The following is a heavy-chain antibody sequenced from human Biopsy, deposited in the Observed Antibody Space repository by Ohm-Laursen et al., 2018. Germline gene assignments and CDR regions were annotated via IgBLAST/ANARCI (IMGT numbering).Heavy chain of an antibody. CDR3: ARGDYFDSNGYFWFDP. V-gene: IGHV4-31*11. J-gene: IGHJ5*02. Sequence: TLSLTCAVSGVSINGGRYYWNWIRHHPGKGLEWIGNIFYSANTYYNPSLKSRVTISVDTSKSQFSLKLSSVTAADTAVYYCARGDYFDSNGYFWFDPWGQGTLVTVSS. CDR1: GVSINGGRYY. D-gene: IGHD3-22*01. CDR2: IFYSANT.